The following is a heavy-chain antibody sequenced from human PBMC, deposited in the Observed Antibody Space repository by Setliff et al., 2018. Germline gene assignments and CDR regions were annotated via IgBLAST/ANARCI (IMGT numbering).Heavy chain of an antibody. CDR3: TRSRGPRVVLAADFDF. CDR2: MSV. Sequence: GASVKVSCKASGYTFNNYGINWVRQAPGQGFEWMGWMSVYAQKFQGRVTVTADTSTKTTYMELRSLTSDDTAVYFCTRSRGPRVVLAADFDFWGQGTLVTVSS. CDR1: GYTFNNYG. J-gene: IGHJ4*02. D-gene: IGHD3-16*01. V-gene: IGHV1-18*04.